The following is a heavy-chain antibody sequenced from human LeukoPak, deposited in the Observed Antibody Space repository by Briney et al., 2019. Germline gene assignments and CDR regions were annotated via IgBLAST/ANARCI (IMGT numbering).Heavy chain of an antibody. CDR1: GYTFTGYY. CDR3: ARWDHVPGGRGVPGDY. Sequence: ASVTVSCKASGYTFTGYYMHWVRQAPGQGLEWMGWINPNSGGTNYAQKFQGRVTMTRDTSISTAYMELSRLRSDDTAVYYCARWDHVPGGRGVPGDYWGQGTLVTVSS. D-gene: IGHD3-10*01. V-gene: IGHV1-2*02. J-gene: IGHJ4*02. CDR2: INPNSGGT.